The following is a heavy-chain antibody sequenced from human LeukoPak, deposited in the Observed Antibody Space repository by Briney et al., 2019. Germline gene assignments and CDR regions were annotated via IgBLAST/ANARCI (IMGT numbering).Heavy chain of an antibody. D-gene: IGHD3-3*01. J-gene: IGHJ4*02. CDR1: GYRFTSYW. V-gene: IGHV5-51*01. CDR2: IYPADSDT. CDR3: ARLFRGSEHYLDY. Sequence: GESLKISCKNSGYRFTSYWIGWVRQMPGKGLEWMGIIYPADSDTRYSPSFQGQVTISADKSISTTYLQRSSLKASDTAMYYCARLFRGSEHYLDYWGQGTLVTVSS.